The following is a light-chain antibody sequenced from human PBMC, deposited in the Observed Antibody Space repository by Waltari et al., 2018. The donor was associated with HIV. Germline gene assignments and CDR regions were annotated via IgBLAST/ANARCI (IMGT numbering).Light chain of an antibody. CDR3: QSYDSSLSVWV. CDR2: GNS. CDR1: SSNIGAGYD. J-gene: IGLJ3*02. V-gene: IGLV1-40*01. Sequence: QSVLTQPPSVSGAPGQRVTISCTGSSSNIGAGYDVHWYLQIPGTAPKLLIYGNSHRPSGVPDRFSGSKSGTSASLAITGLQAEDEADYYCQSYDSSLSVWVFGGGTKLTVL.